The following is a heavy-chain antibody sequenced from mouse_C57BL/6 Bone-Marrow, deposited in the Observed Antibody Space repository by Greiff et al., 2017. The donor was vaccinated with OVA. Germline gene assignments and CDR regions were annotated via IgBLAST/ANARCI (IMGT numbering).Heavy chain of an antibody. CDR1: GYTFTSYW. CDR2: IYPGSGST. Sequence: QVQLKQPGAELVKPGASVKMSCKASGYTFTSYWITWVKQRPGQGLVWIGDIYPGSGSTNYNEKFKSKATLTVDTSSSTAYMQLSSLTSEDSAVYYCARYDYGLFAYWGQGTLVTVSA. D-gene: IGHD1-2*01. J-gene: IGHJ3*01. V-gene: IGHV1-55*01. CDR3: ARYDYGLFAY.